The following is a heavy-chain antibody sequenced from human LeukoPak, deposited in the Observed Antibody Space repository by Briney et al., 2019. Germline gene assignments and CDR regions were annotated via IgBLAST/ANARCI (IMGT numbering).Heavy chain of an antibody. J-gene: IGHJ4*02. CDR2: IYYSGST. D-gene: IGHD3-10*01. CDR3: ARGSNLTIALPDS. Sequence: SETLSLTCTVSGGSISSYYWSWIRQPPGKGLEWIGYIYYSGSTNYNPSLKSRVTISVDTSKNQFSLKLSSVTAADTAVYYCARGSNLTIALPDSWGQGTLVTVSS. CDR1: GGSISSYY. V-gene: IGHV4-59*01.